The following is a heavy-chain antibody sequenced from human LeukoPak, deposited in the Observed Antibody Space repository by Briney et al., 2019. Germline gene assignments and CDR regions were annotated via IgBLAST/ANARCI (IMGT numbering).Heavy chain of an antibody. Sequence: SETLSLTCTVSGGSISSYYWSWIRQPPGKGLEWIGYVFYSGSTNYNPSLKSRVTMSIDTSKNQFSLKLTSVTAADTAVYYCAAGNWGHFDYWGQGTLVTVSS. J-gene: IGHJ4*02. D-gene: IGHD7-27*01. CDR3: AAGNWGHFDY. V-gene: IGHV4-59*01. CDR1: GGSISSYY. CDR2: VFYSGST.